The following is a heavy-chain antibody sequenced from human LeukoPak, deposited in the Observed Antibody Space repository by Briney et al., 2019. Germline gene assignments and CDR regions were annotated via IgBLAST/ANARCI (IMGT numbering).Heavy chain of an antibody. D-gene: IGHD3-3*01. CDR1: EFTFSSYS. J-gene: IGHJ4*02. Sequence: GGSLRLSCAASEFTFSSYSMNWVRQAPGKGLEWVSSISSSSSYIYYADSVKGRFTISRDNAKNSLYLQMNSLRDEDTAVYYCVRDQFFSFDYWGQGTLVTVSS. V-gene: IGHV3-21*01. CDR2: ISSSSSYI. CDR3: VRDQFFSFDY.